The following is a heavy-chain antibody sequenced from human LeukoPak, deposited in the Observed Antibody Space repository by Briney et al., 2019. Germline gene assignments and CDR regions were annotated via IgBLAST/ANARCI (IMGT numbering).Heavy chain of an antibody. Sequence: GGSLRLSCAASGFTFSSYAMSWVRQAPGRGLQGVLGISYSRTYYTHSVKGQFTISRDNSKNTVYLQMNSLRTEDTAVYYCAHSNPQTDSWSGSWGQGTLVTVSS. CDR3: AHSNPQTDSWSGS. D-gene: IGHD3-3*01. CDR1: GFTFSSYA. V-gene: IGHV3-23*01. CDR2: ISYSRT. J-gene: IGHJ5*02.